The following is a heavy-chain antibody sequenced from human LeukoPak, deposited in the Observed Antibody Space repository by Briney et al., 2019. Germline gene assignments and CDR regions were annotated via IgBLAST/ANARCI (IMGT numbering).Heavy chain of an antibody. CDR1: GFTFGSYS. CDR3: ARAVVALDY. CDR2: ISSSSSYI. V-gene: IGHV3-21*01. J-gene: IGHJ4*02. Sequence: GGSLRLSCAASGFTFGSYSMNWVRQAPGKGLEWVSSISSSSSYIYYADSVKGRFTISRDNAKNSLYPQMNSLRAENTAVYYCARAVVALDYWGQGTLVTVSS. D-gene: IGHD5-12*01.